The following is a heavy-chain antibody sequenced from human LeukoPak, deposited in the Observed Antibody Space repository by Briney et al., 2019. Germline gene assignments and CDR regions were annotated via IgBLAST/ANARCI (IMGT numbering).Heavy chain of an antibody. CDR2: IYYSGST. CDR3: ARARIGYCSGGSCYFYYGMDV. J-gene: IGHJ6*02. CDR1: GGSISSYY. Sequence: SETLSLTCTVSGGSISSYYWSWIRQPPGKGLEWIGYIYYSGSTNYNPSLKSRVTISVDTSKNQFSLKLSSVTAADTAVYYCARARIGYCSGGSCYFYYGMDVWGQGTTVTVSS. V-gene: IGHV4-59*01. D-gene: IGHD2-15*01.